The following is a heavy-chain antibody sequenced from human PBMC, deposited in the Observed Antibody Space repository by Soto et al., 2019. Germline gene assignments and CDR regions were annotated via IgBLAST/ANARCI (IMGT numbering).Heavy chain of an antibody. CDR2: IYYSGST. J-gene: IGHJ6*02. V-gene: IGHV4-59*01. Sequence: PSETLSLTCTVYGGSISSDYWSWIRQPPGKGLEWIGYIYYSGSTNYNPSLKSRVTISVDTSKNQFSLKLSSVTAADTAVYYCARHGYNYYGMAVWGQGTTIT. CDR3: ARHGYNYYGMAV. CDR1: GGSISSDY.